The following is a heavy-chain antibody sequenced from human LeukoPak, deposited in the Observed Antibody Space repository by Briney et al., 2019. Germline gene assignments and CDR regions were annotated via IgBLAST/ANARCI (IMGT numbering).Heavy chain of an antibody. CDR2: INHSGST. V-gene: IGHV4-34*01. Sequence: SETLSLTCAVYGGSFSGYYWSWIRQPPGKGLEWIGEINHSGSTNYNPSLKSRVTISVDTSKNQFSLKLSSVTAADTAVYYCASYYDSSGYYYLSGWFDPWGQGTLVTVSS. D-gene: IGHD3-22*01. CDR1: GGSFSGYY. CDR3: ASYYDSSGYYYLSGWFDP. J-gene: IGHJ5*02.